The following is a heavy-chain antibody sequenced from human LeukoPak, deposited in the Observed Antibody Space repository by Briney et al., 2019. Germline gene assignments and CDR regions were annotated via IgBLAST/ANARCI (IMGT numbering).Heavy chain of an antibody. D-gene: IGHD1-14*01. J-gene: IGHJ6*03. CDR1: GVSGASISSYY. V-gene: IGHV4-4*07. CDR3: ARASITYYYYYYMGV. Sequence: SETLSLTCTVSGVSGASISSYYWSWIRKPAGKGLEWIGRFYDTGSINYNPSLKSRVTMSADTSKNQFSLKLSSLTAADTAVYYCARASITYYYYYYMGVWGKGTTVTVSS. CDR2: FYDTGSI.